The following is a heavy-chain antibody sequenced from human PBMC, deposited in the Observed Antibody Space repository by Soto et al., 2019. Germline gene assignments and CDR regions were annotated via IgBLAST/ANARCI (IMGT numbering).Heavy chain of an antibody. J-gene: IGHJ4*02. Sequence: PGGSLRLSCAASGFTFSSYGMHWVRQAPGKGLEWVAVISYDGSNKYYADSVKGRFTISRDNSKNTLYLQMNSLRAEDTAVCYCAKVPRGTLSAPFDYWGQGTLVTVSS. CDR3: AKVPRGTLSAPFDY. CDR2: ISYDGSNK. CDR1: GFTFSSYG. V-gene: IGHV3-30*18.